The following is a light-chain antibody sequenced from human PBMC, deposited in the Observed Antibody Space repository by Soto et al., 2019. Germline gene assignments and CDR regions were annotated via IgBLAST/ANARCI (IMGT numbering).Light chain of an antibody. CDR2: EVS. J-gene: IGLJ2*01. Sequence: QSALTQPASVSGSPGQSITISCTGTSSDVGGYKYVSWYQQHPDKAPKLIIFEVSNRPSGISSRFSGSKSGNTASLTISALQAEDESDYYCASYTSSSTSVIFGRGTKVTVL. V-gene: IGLV2-14*01. CDR1: SSDVGGYKY. CDR3: ASYTSSSTSVI.